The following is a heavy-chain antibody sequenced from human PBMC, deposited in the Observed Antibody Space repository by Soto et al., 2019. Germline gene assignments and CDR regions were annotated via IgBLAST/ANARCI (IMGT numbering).Heavy chain of an antibody. D-gene: IGHD3-3*01. CDR1: GGSISSGGHY. J-gene: IGHJ4*02. CDR3: AGTEWFHPFDY. CDR2: IYYSGST. V-gene: IGHV4-31*03. Sequence: SETLSLTCTVSGGSISSGGHYWSWIRQHPGKGLEWIGYIYYSGSTYYNPSLKSRVTISVDTSKNQFSLKLSSVTAADTAVYYCAGTEWFHPFDYWGQGTLVTVSS.